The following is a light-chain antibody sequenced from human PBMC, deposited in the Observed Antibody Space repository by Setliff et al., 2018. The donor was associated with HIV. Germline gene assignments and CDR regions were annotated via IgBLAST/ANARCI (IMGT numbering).Light chain of an antibody. V-gene: IGLV1-40*01. Sequence: QSVLTQPPSVSGAPGRRVTISCTGTGSNIGAGYDVHWYQQLPGTAPKLLIYGNNNRPSGVPNRFSGSSSGSSASLAITGLQAEDEADYYCQSYDSSLSAVFGTGTKVTVL. CDR2: GNN. CDR3: QSYDSSLSAV. CDR1: GSNIGAGYD. J-gene: IGLJ1*01.